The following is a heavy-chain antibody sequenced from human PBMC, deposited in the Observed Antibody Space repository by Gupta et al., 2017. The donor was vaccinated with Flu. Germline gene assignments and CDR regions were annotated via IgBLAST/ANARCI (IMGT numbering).Heavy chain of an antibody. CDR2: IDPSDSYT. CDR1: GYSFTSYW. J-gene: IGHJ6*02. V-gene: IGHV5-10-1*01. D-gene: IGHD3-3*01. Sequence: EVQLVQSGAEVKTPGESLRISCKGSGYSFTSYWISWVRQMPGKGLEWMGRIDPSDSYTNDSPSFQGHVTISADKSISTAYLQWSSLKASDTAMYYCASGGGLEANYYYYGMDVWGQGTTVTVSS. CDR3: ASGGGLEANYYYYGMDV.